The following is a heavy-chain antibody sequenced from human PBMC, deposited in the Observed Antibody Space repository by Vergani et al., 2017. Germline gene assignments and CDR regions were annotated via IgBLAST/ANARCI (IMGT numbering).Heavy chain of an antibody. CDR3: ARDSGGLLWFGEPPHYMDV. D-gene: IGHD3-10*01. V-gene: IGHV4-61*02. CDR1: GGSISSGSYY. Sequence: QVQLQESGPGLVKPSQTLSLTCTVSGGSISSGSYYWSWIRQPAGKGLEWIGRIYTSGSTNYNPSLKSRVTISVDTSKNQFSLKLSSVTAADTAVYYCARDSGGLLWFGEPPHYMDVWGKGPRSPSP. J-gene: IGHJ6*03. CDR2: IYTSGST.